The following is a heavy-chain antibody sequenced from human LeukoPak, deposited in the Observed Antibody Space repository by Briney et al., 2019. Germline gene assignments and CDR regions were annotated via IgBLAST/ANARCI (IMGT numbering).Heavy chain of an antibody. CDR1: GGSISSGVYS. Sequence: PSETLSLTCAVSGGSISSGVYSWSWFRQPPGKGLEWIGYIYYSGNTYYNPSLKSRVTISVDTSKNHFSLKLSSVTAADTAVYYCARGGAVAGPDWGDAFDIWGQGTMVTVSS. D-gene: IGHD6-13*01. CDR2: IYYSGNT. V-gene: IGHV4-30-4*07. CDR3: ARGGAVAGPDWGDAFDI. J-gene: IGHJ3*02.